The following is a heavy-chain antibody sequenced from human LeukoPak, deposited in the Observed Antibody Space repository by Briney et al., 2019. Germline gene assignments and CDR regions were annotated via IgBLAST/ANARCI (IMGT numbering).Heavy chain of an antibody. CDR1: GGSISNYY. CDR2: IYTSGST. D-gene: IGHD6-13*01. CDR3: ASTDPQQLLIDY. J-gene: IGHJ4*02. Sequence: SETLSLTCTVSGGSISNYYWGWIRQPAGKGLEWIGRIYTSGSTNYNPSLKSRVTMSVDTSKNQFSLKLSSVTAADTAVYYCASTDPQQLLIDYWGQGTLVTVSS. V-gene: IGHV4-4*07.